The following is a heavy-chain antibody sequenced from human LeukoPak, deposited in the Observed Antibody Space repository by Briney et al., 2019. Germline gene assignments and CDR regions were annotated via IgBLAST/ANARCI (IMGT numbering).Heavy chain of an antibody. CDR2: IWYDGSNK. V-gene: IGHV3-33*06. J-gene: IGHJ6*03. Sequence: GGSLRLSCAASGFTFSSYDMHWVRQAPGKGLEWVAVIWYDGSNKYYADSVKGRFTISRDNSKNTLYLQMNSLRAEDTAVYYCAKVGYYYYYMDVWGKGTTVTVSS. CDR1: GFTFSSYD. CDR3: AKVGYYYYYMDV.